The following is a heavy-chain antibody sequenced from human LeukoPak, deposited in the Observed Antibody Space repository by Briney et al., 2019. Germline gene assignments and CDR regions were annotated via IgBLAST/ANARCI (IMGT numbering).Heavy chain of an antibody. D-gene: IGHD3-16*02. CDR2: ISGSGSSI. J-gene: IGHJ3*02. CDR1: GFTFSTYE. Sequence: GGSLRLSCTASGFTFSTYEMNWVRQAPGKGLEWISYISGSGSSIFYADSLQGRFTVSKDNAKNSVYLQMNSLRAEDTAVYYCAREGGFGYDDAFDTWGHGTTVTVSS. V-gene: IGHV3-48*03. CDR3: AREGGFGYDDAFDT.